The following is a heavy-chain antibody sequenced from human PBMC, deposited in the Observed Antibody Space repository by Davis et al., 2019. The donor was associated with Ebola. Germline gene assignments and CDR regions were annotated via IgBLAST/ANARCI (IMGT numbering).Heavy chain of an antibody. V-gene: IGHV3-30*18. D-gene: IGHD3-10*01. J-gene: IGHJ4*02. CDR2: ISYDGSNK. CDR3: AKDPPQHSYYYGSGSPDY. CDR1: GFTFSSYG. Sequence: PGGSLRLSCAASGFTFSSYGMHWVRQAPGKGLEWVAVISYDGSNKYYADSVKGRFTISRDNSKNTLYLQMNSLRAEDTAVYYCAKDPPQHSYYYGSGSPDYWGQGTLVTVSS.